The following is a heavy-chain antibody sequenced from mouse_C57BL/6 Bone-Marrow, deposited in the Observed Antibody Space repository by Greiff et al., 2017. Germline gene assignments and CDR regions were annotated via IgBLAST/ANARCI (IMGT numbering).Heavy chain of an antibody. J-gene: IGHJ3*01. Sequence: VQLQQSGAELARPGASVKMSCKASGYTFTSYTMHWVKQRPGQGLEWIGYINPSSGYTKYNQKFKAKATLTADKSSSTAYMQLSSLTSEDSAVDYCARGSYDGYYVWFAYWGQGTLVTVSA. D-gene: IGHD2-3*01. V-gene: IGHV1-4*01. CDR3: ARGSYDGYYVWFAY. CDR1: GYTFTSYT. CDR2: INPSSGYT.